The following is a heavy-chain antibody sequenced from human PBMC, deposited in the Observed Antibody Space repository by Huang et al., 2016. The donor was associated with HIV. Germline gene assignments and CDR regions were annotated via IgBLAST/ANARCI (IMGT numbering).Heavy chain of an antibody. J-gene: IGHJ5*02. CDR3: ARGLGPAAWFDP. CDR1: GYTFTSYD. CDR2: MNPVSGNT. Sequence: QVQLVQSGAEVKKPGASVRVSCKASGYTFTSYDINWVRQASGQGLEWMGWMNPVSGNTGYAPKFQGRVTRTGNPSISVAYMELRSLRSEDTAVYYCARGLGPAAWFDPWGQGTLVTVSS. D-gene: IGHD6-25*01. V-gene: IGHV1-8*01.